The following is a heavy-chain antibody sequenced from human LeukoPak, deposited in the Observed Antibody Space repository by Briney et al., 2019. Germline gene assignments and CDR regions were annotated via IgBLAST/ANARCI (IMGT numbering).Heavy chain of an antibody. D-gene: IGHD4-17*01. J-gene: IGHJ4*02. Sequence: SETLSLTCNVSGGSISGYYRSWIRQPAGKGLEWMGYMYYSGSATYNPSLKSRVTFSVDTSKNQFSLKLSSVTAADTAVYYCARSVGYDYGDYRDWGQGTLVTVSS. V-gene: IGHV4-59*08. CDR3: ARSVGYDYGDYRD. CDR2: MYYSGSA. CDR1: GGSISGYY.